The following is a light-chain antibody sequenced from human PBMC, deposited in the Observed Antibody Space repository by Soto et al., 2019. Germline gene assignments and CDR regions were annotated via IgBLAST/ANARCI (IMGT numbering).Light chain of an antibody. CDR2: GAS. V-gene: IGKV3-20*01. CDR3: QHYITSRTT. Sequence: EIVLSQSPSTLSVSPGERARLSCRASQSVTSNYLAWYQQKPGQAPRLLIYGASRRATGIPDRFIGSGSGTDFTLTISRLEPEDFAVYYCQHYITSRTTFGQGTKVDIK. CDR1: QSVTSNY. J-gene: IGKJ1*01.